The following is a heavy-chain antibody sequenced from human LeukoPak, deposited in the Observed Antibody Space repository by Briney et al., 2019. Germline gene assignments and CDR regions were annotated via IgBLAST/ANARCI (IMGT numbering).Heavy chain of an antibody. J-gene: IGHJ5*02. CDR1: GFTVSNNY. CDR3: ARDPPAVRTNTYA. CDR2: IYSGGDT. Sequence: GGSLRLSCAASGFTVSNNYMNWVRQAPEKGLEWVSLIYSGGDTHYADSVKGRFTIPRDSSKNTLYLQMNSLRAEDTAVYYCARDPPAVRTNTYAWGQGTLVTVSS. D-gene: IGHD4/OR15-4a*01. V-gene: IGHV3-66*01.